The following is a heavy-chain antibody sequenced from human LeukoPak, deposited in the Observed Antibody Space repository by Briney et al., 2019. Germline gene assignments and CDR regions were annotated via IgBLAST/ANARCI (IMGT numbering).Heavy chain of an antibody. D-gene: IGHD2-2*01. Sequence: GGSLRLSCAASGFTFSSYWMHWVRQAPGKGLVWVSRINTDGSSTSYANSVKGRFTIPRDNAKNTLYLQMNSLRAEDTAVYYCASNIVVVPAAIGVNALDIWGQGTMVTVSS. CDR3: ASNIVVVPAAIGVNALDI. J-gene: IGHJ3*02. CDR2: INTDGSST. V-gene: IGHV3-74*01. CDR1: GFTFSSYW.